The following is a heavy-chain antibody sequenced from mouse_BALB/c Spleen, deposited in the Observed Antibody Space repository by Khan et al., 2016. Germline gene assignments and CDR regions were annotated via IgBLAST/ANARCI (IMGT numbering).Heavy chain of an antibody. CDR1: GFAFSSYW. V-gene: IGHV1-80*01. D-gene: IGHD2-14*01. Sequence: VQLQESGAELVRPGSSVKISCKASGFAFSSYWMNWVKQRPGQGLEWIGQIYPGDGDTNYTGKFKGKATLTADNSSHTAYMQLSSLTSGDSAVYFCARGTPFSNWGQGTLGTVSA. CDR2: IYPGDGDT. J-gene: IGHJ3*01. CDR3: ARGTPFSN.